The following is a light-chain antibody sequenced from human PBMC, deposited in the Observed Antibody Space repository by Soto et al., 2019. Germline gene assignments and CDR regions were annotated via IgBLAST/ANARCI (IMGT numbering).Light chain of an antibody. V-gene: IGLV3-21*02. CDR1: NIGSQS. CDR3: QVWDSGTDHAV. CDR2: DDN. Sequence: SYELTQPPSVSVAPGQSDRITCGGNNIGSQSVHWYQQKPGQAPVLVVYDDNDRPSGIPERFSGSKSGNTATLSITRVGAGDEADYYCQVWDSGTDHAVFGGGTKVTVL. J-gene: IGLJ2*01.